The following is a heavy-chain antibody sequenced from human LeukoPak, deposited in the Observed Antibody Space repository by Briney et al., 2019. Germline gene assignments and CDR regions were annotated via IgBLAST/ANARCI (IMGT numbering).Heavy chain of an antibody. J-gene: IGHJ3*02. Sequence: SETLSLTCAVYGGSFSGYYWSWIRQPPGKGLEWIGEINHSGSTNYNPSLKSRVTISVDTSKNQFSLKLSSVTAADTAVYYCARDRAEEDAFDIWGQGTMVTVSS. V-gene: IGHV4-34*01. CDR2: INHSGST. CDR1: GGSFSGYY. CDR3: ARDRAEEDAFDI. D-gene: IGHD3-16*02.